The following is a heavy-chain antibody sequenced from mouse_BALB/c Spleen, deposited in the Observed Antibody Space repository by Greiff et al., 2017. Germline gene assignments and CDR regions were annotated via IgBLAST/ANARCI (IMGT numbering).Heavy chain of an antibody. J-gene: IGHJ3*01. CDR2: ISYSGST. CDR1: GYSITSDYA. D-gene: IGHD2-4*01. Sequence: EVKLMESGPGLVKPSQSLSLTCTVTGYSITSDYAWNWIRQFPGNKLEWMGYISYSGSTSYNPSLKSRISITRDTSKNQFFLQLNSVTTEDTATYYCARYIYYDYDGLAYWGQGTLVTVSA. V-gene: IGHV3-2*02. CDR3: ARYIYYDYDGLAY.